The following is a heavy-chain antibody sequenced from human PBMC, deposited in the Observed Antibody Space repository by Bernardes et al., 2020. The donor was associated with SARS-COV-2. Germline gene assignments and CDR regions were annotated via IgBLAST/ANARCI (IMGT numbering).Heavy chain of an antibody. J-gene: IGHJ5*02. Sequence: GGSLRLSCAASGFSFNTYCMRWVRQVPGKGLVWVSHINSDGSKTNYADSVKGRFTTFRDNTKKTLYLQMNSLRAEDTAVYYCTRDPWGTLPAWGQGTMVPVSS. V-gene: IGHV3-74*01. CDR3: TRDPWGTLPA. D-gene: IGHD3-16*01. CDR1: GFSFNTYC. CDR2: INSDGSKT.